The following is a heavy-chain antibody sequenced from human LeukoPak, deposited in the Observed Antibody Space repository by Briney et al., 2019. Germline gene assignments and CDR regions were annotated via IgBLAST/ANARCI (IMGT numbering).Heavy chain of an antibody. CDR2: ISGSGDST. CDR3: ARGPAGTSGWYNRRNWFDP. CDR1: GFTFSTYA. D-gene: IGHD6-19*01. V-gene: IGHV3-23*01. J-gene: IGHJ5*02. Sequence: GGSLRLSCAASGFTFSTYAVNWVRQAPGKGLEWVSTISGSGDSTYYADSVKGRFTISRDNSKDTLYLQMSSVRVDDTAVYYCARGPAGTSGWYNRRNWFDPWGQGTLVTVSS.